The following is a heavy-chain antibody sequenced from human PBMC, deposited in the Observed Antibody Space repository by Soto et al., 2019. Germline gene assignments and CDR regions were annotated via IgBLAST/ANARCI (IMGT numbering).Heavy chain of an antibody. CDR3: ARLIREYCGGDCYTPPDY. CDR2: IYYSGST. CDR1: GGSISSSSYY. D-gene: IGHD2-21*02. J-gene: IGHJ4*02. Sequence: QLQLQESGPGLVKPSETLSLTCTVSGGSISSSSYYWGWIRQPPGKGLEWIGSIYYSGSTYYNPSLMSGVTISVDTSKTQFSLKLSSVTAADTAVYYCARLIREYCGGDCYTPPDYWGQGTLVTVSS. V-gene: IGHV4-39*01.